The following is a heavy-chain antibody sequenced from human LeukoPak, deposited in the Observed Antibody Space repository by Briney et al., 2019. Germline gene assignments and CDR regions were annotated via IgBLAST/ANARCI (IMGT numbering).Heavy chain of an antibody. J-gene: IGHJ4*02. Sequence: KTGGSLRLSCAASKFTFSNYWMHWVRQAPGKGLEWVSFISTSSSYIYYADSLKGRFTISRDNAKKSLYLQINSLRAEDTAVYYCARVTRGGYDGYFDYWGQGTLVTVSS. CDR3: ARVTRGGYDGYFDY. D-gene: IGHD5-12*01. V-gene: IGHV3-21*01. CDR2: ISTSSSYI. CDR1: KFTFSNYW.